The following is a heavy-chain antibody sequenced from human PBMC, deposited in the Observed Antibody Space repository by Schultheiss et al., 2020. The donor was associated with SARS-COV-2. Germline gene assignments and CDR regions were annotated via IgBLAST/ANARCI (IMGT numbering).Heavy chain of an antibody. V-gene: IGHV1-69*04. CDR3: ARDLYSSRNGPIAAAVLAPNGMDV. CDR2: IIPILGIA. J-gene: IGHJ6*02. CDR1: GYTFTSYT. D-gene: IGHD6-13*01. Sequence: SVKVSCKASGYTFTSYTISWVRQAPGQGLEWMGRIIPILGIANYAQKFQGRVTITADKSTSTAYMELSSLRSEDTAVYYCARDLYSSRNGPIAAAVLAPNGMDVWGQGTTVTVSS.